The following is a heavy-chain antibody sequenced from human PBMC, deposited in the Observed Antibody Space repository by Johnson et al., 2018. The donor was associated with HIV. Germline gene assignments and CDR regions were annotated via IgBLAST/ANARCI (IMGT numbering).Heavy chain of an antibody. Sequence: QMQLLESGGGVVQPGRSLRLSCAASGFTFSIYAMHWVRPAPGKGLVWVAVISYDGSTKYSADSVKGRFTISRDNSKNTLYWQMNSLRAEDAAVYYCTGRDLLRAVDIWGKGTMVTVSS. V-gene: IGHV3-30*04. D-gene: IGHD2-15*01. CDR3: TGRDLLRAVDI. CDR1: GFTFSIYA. CDR2: ISYDGSTK. J-gene: IGHJ3*02.